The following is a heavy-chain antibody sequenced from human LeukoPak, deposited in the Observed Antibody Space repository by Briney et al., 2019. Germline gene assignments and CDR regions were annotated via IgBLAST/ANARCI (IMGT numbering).Heavy chain of an antibody. V-gene: IGHV3-9*01. D-gene: IGHD6-19*01. J-gene: IGHJ4*02. CDR3: AKDGPDSSGWYYFDY. CDR2: ISWNRGSI. Sequence: PGGSLRLSCAASGFTFDDYAMHWVRQAPGKGLEWVSGISWNRGSIGYADSVKGRFTISRDNAKNSLYLQMNSLRAVDTALYYCAKDGPDSSGWYYFDYWGQGTLVTVSS. CDR1: GFTFDDYA.